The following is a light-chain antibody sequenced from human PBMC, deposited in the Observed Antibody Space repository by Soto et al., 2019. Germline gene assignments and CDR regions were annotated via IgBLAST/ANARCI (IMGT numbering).Light chain of an antibody. J-gene: IGKJ4*01. V-gene: IGKV1-27*01. Sequence: LSASVGDRVTITCRASQAISSYLAWYQQKPGKVPELLIYATSTLQSGAPSRFSGSGSGTDFTLTISSLQPEDVATYYCHKYNHAPTFGGGTKVEIK. CDR1: QAISSY. CDR2: ATS. CDR3: HKYNHAPT.